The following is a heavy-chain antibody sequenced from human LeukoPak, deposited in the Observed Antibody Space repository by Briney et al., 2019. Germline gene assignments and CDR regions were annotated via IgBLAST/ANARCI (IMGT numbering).Heavy chain of an antibody. J-gene: IGHJ6*02. Sequence: GAPVKVSCKASGYTFTGYFIHWVRQAPGQGLEWMGGIIPIFGTANYAQKFQGRVTITADESTSTAYMELSSLRSEDTAVYYCARGTMIVVATPYYGMDVWGQGTTVTVSS. CDR2: IIPIFGTA. CDR3: ARGTMIVVATPYYGMDV. CDR1: GYTFTGYF. D-gene: IGHD3-22*01. V-gene: IGHV1-69*13.